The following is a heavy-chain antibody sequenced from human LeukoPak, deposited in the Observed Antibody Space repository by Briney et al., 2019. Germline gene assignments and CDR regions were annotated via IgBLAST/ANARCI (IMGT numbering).Heavy chain of an antibody. D-gene: IGHD4-17*01. CDR3: ARVQRDYGSYYFDY. V-gene: IGHV3-13*01. CDR1: GFTFSSYD. J-gene: IGHJ4*02. Sequence: LPGGSLRLSCAASGFTFSSYDMHWVRHATGKGLEWVSAIGTAGDTYYPGSVKGRFTISRENAKNSLYLQMNSLRVGDTAVYYCARVQRDYGSYYFDYWGQGTLVTVSS. CDR2: IGTAGDT.